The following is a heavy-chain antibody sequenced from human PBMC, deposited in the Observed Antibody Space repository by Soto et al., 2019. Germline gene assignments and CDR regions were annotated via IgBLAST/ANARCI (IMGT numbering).Heavy chain of an antibody. CDR3: ARVYSYGYYYGMDV. CDR1: GGSISSGGYY. Sequence: SETLSLTCTVSGGSISSGGYYWSWIRQHPGKGLEWIGYIYYSGGTYYNPSLKSRVTISVDTSKNQFSLKLSSVTAADTAVYYCARVYSYGYYYGMDVWGQGTTVTVSS. V-gene: IGHV4-31*03. J-gene: IGHJ6*02. D-gene: IGHD5-18*01. CDR2: IYYSGGT.